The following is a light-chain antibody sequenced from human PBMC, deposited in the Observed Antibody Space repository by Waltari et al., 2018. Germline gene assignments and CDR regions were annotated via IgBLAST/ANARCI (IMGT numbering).Light chain of an antibody. V-gene: IGLV3-1*01. CDR1: KLGQRY. CDR3: QAWDYTTAM. CDR2: QDS. Sequence: SYELTQPPSVSVSSGQTATITCSGKKLGQRYLSWDQKRPGWSPSVVIYQDSKRPSGMPGRCSGSNPGNTATLTTSGTHAGDDADYFCQAWDYTTAMFGGGTRLTVL. J-gene: IGLJ3*02.